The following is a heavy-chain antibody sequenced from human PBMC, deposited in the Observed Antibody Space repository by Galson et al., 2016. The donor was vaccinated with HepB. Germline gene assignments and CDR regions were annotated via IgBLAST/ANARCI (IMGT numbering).Heavy chain of an antibody. V-gene: IGHV3-48*01. Sequence: SLRLSCAAAGFRFSDYNMNWVRQAPGRGREWVAYISASSGTIYYVDSVKGRFTISSDNANNSLSLQMNSLRAEDTAFYYCARPYTYYFGSGSYFDVLHYGMDVWGQGTTVTVSS. J-gene: IGHJ6*02. CDR2: ISASSGTI. D-gene: IGHD3-10*01. CDR1: GFRFSDYN. CDR3: ARPYTYYFGSGSYFDVLHYGMDV.